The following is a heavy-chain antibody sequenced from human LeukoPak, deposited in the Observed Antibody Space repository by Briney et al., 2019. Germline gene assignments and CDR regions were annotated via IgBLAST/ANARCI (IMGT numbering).Heavy chain of an antibody. CDR3: AKEGTTLPAAIPVGPDY. J-gene: IGHJ4*02. CDR2: IWYDGSDK. CDR1: GFTFSSYG. Sequence: PGRSLRLSCAASGFTFSSYGMHWVRQAPGKGLEWVAVIWYDGSDKYYADSVKGRFTISRDKSKNTLYLQMNSLRAEDTAVYYCAKEGTTLPAAIPVGPDYWGQGTLVTVSS. V-gene: IGHV3-33*03. D-gene: IGHD2-2*02.